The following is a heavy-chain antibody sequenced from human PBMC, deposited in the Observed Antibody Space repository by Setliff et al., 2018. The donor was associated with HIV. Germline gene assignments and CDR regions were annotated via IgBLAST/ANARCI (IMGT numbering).Heavy chain of an antibody. CDR3: ARDVPTYCSSINCYDTMNQNWFDP. J-gene: IGHJ5*02. Sequence: ASVKVSCKASGYTFRDFYMHWVQQAPGKGFEWMGRVDPEDGQTIFAKKFQDRVTLTADTSTETAYLEVSSLRSDDTAVYYCARDVPTYCSSINCYDTMNQNWFDPWGQGTLVTVSS. V-gene: IGHV1-69-2*01. D-gene: IGHD2-2*01. CDR1: GYTFRDFY. CDR2: VDPEDGQT.